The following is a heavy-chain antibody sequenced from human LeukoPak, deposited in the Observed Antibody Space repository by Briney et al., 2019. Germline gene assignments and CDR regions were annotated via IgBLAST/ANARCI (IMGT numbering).Heavy chain of an antibody. J-gene: IGHJ3*01. CDR2: SRSGGANN. D-gene: IGHD4-17*01. CDR1: GFTISDYG. CDR3: GRDPNGDYLGAFEF. V-gene: IGHV3-23*01. Sequence: GGSLRLSCAASGFTISDYGLVWVRQAPGKGLEWVSGSRSGGANNFYADAVKGRFTISRDNSKNILYLQMNSLRADDTAVYYCGRDPNGDYLGAFEFWGHGTTVIVSS.